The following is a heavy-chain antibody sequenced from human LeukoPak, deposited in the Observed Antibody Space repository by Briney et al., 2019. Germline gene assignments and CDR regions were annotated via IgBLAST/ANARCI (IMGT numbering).Heavy chain of an antibody. CDR3: ARTYDILSGDYGTGWFDP. D-gene: IGHD3-9*01. Sequence: GESLKISCKDSTNSFTSSWIAWVRQMPGKGLEWMGVIYPGDSYIRDSPSFEGQVTISADKSISTAYLQWSSLKASDTAMYYCARTYDILSGDYGTGWFDPWGQGTLVTVS. V-gene: IGHV5-51*01. J-gene: IGHJ5*02. CDR1: TNSFTSSW. CDR2: IYPGDSYI.